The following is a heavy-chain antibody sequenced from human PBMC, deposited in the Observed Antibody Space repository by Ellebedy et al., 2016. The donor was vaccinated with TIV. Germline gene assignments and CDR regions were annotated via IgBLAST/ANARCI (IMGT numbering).Heavy chain of an antibody. Sequence: SETLSLXXSVSAATLSTYKWNWIRHSPGKALEWIGYISDGGNKIYNPSLKTRVTMSVDAARNQVSLSLRSVTAADTAVYYCAGSDYGDPPEWFDPWGPGTRVTVSA. V-gene: IGHV4-59*03. CDR3: AGSDYGDPPEWFDP. D-gene: IGHD4/OR15-4a*01. CDR1: AATLSTYK. J-gene: IGHJ5*02. CDR2: ISDGGNK.